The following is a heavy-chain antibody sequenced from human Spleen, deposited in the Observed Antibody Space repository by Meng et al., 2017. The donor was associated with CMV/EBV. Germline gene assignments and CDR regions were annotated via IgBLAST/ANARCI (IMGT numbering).Heavy chain of an antibody. CDR3: ARGQKGYFDL. V-gene: IGHV4-30-4*01. J-gene: IGHJ2*01. CDR1: CGSISISNYF. Sequence: QLALQEPAPGLVTPSQPPSLTCTVSCGSISISNYFCSWIRHPPGKGLEWSWHIYNSGTTYYNPSLKSRITISVDTSKNQFSLKLSSVTDEDTAVYYCARGQKGYFDLWGRGALVTVSS. CDR2: IYNSGTT.